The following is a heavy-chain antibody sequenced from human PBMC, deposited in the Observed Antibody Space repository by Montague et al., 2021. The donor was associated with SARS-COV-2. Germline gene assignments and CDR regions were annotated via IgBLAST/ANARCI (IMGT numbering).Heavy chain of an antibody. J-gene: IGHJ4*02. V-gene: IGHV3-9*01. CDR2: ISWNSGNI. CDR1: GFTFDDYA. D-gene: IGHD1-7*01. CDR3: ARVPSHGELYDFDC. Sequence: SLRLSCAASGFTFDDYAMHWVRQAPGKGLEWVSGISWNSGNIGYXDSVKGRFTISRDNAKNSLYLQMNSLRPEDTALYYCARVPSHGELYDFDCWGQGTLVTVSS.